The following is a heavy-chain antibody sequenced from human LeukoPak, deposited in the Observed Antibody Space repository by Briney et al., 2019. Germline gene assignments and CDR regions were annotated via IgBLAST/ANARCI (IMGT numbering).Heavy chain of an antibody. CDR2: ISGSGGDT. Sequence: GGSLRLSCAASGFTFRSCAIYWVRQAPGKGLEWVSGISGSGGDTYFADSMKGRFTISRDNSKNTVFLQMDSLRAEDTAVYYCAKTTAGYSSGRYPGWPIDYWGQGTLVTVSS. D-gene: IGHD6-19*01. V-gene: IGHV3-23*01. J-gene: IGHJ4*02. CDR3: AKTTAGYSSGRYPGWPIDY. CDR1: GFTFRSCA.